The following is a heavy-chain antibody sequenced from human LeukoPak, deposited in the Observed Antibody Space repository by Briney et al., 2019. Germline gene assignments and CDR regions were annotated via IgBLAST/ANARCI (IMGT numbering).Heavy chain of an antibody. CDR2: ISGSGGST. J-gene: IGHJ1*01. CDR1: GFTFSSYA. D-gene: IGHD2-15*01. CDR3: AKDQSVVVAATRVALYFQH. V-gene: IGHV3-23*01. Sequence: PGGSLRLSCAASGFTFSSYAMSWVRQAPGKGLEWVSAISGSGGSTYYADSVKGRFTISRDNSKNTLYLQMNSLRAEDTAVYYCAKDQSVVVAATRVALYFQHWGQGTLVTVSS.